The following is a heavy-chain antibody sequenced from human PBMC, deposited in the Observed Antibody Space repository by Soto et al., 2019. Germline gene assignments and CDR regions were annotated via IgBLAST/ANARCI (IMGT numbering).Heavy chain of an antibody. V-gene: IGHV1-18*01. Sequence: QVQLVQSGAEVKKPGASVKVSCKASGYTFTRYGISWVRQAPGQELEWMGWISAYNGNTKYAQKLQGRVTMTTDTSTSTAYLELGSLRSYDTAVYYCARAAVDSSGYYPYYYYGMEVWGQGTTVTVSS. D-gene: IGHD3-22*01. CDR2: ISAYNGNT. J-gene: IGHJ6*02. CDR3: ARAAVDSSGYYPYYYYGMEV. CDR1: GYTFTRYG.